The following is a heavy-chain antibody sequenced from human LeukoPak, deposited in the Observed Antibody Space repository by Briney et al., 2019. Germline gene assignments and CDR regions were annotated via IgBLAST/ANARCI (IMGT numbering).Heavy chain of an antibody. CDR1: GGSISNYY. V-gene: IGHV4-59*01. Sequence: PSETLSLTCNVSGGSISNYYWSWIRQPPGKGLEWIGYIYYSGSTNYNPSLKSRVTISVDTSKNQFSLKLSSVTAADTAVYYCARVSMILVAFDIWGQGTMVTVSS. CDR3: ARVSMILVAFDI. CDR2: IYYSGST. D-gene: IGHD2-8*02. J-gene: IGHJ3*02.